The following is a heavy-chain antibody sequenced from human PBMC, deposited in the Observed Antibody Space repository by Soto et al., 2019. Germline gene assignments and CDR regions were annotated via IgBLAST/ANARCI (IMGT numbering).Heavy chain of an antibody. CDR1: GGTFSSYA. Sequence: QVQLVQSGAEVKKPGSSVKVSCKASGGTFSSYAISWVRQAPGQGLEWMGGIIPISGTVKNAQKFQGRVTITADESTSTAYMELSSLRSEDTAVYYCARGNHRWLQLWYFDLWGRGTLVTVSS. J-gene: IGHJ2*01. CDR2: IIPISGTV. V-gene: IGHV1-69*12. CDR3: ARGNHRWLQLWYFDL. D-gene: IGHD5-12*01.